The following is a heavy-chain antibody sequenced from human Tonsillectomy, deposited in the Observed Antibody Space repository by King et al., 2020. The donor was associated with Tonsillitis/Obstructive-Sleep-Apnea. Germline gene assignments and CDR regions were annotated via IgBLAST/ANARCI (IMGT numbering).Heavy chain of an antibody. CDR2: IWYDGSNK. CDR3: ASALCGGDCNLDY. V-gene: IGHV3-33*01. D-gene: IGHD2-21*02. Sequence: VQLVESGGGVVQPGRSLRLSCAASGFTFSKYGMNWVRQAPGKGLEWVALIWYDGSNKYYEDSVKGRFTISRDNSKNTLYLQMNNLRAEDTDLYYCASALCGGDCNLDYWGQGTLVTVSS. CDR1: GFTFSKYG. J-gene: IGHJ4*02.